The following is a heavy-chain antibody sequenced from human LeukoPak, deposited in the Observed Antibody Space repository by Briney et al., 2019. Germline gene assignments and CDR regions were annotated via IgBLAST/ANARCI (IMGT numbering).Heavy chain of an antibody. J-gene: IGHJ4*02. CDR1: GGSFSGYY. Sequence: SETLSLTCAVYGGSFSGYYWSWIRQPPGKGLEWIGEINHSGSTNYNPSLKSRVTISVDTSKNQFSLKLSSVTAADTAVYYCARQDGLPSYYFDYWGQGTLVTVSS. CDR3: ARQDGLPSYYFDY. V-gene: IGHV4-34*01. CDR2: INHSGST. D-gene: IGHD5-12*01.